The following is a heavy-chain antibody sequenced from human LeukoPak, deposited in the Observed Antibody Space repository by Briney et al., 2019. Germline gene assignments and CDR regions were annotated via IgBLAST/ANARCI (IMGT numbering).Heavy chain of an antibody. V-gene: IGHV3-23*01. D-gene: IGHD3-10*01. CDR2: ISGSGGST. J-gene: IGHJ4*02. Sequence: GGSLRLSCAASGFTFSSYAMNWVRQAPGKGPEWVSAISGSGGSTHYADSVKGRFTVSRDNSMDTLYLQMSSLRAEDTAIYYCAKGLLWFGKTIDFWGQGALVTVSS. CDR1: GFTFSSYA. CDR3: AKGLLWFGKTIDF.